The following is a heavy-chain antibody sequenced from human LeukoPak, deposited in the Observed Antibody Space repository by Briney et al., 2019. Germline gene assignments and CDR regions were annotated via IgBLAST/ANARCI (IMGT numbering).Heavy chain of an antibody. J-gene: IGHJ2*01. Sequence: GGSLRLSCAASGFTFSSYAMSWVRQAPGKGLEWVSAISGSGGSTYYADSVKGRFTISRDNSKNTLYLQMNSLRAEDTAVYYCAKMIVLRYFDWLGYFGLWGRGTLVTVSS. CDR1: GFTFSSYA. V-gene: IGHV3-23*01. CDR2: ISGSGGST. D-gene: IGHD3-9*01. CDR3: AKMIVLRYFDWLGYFGL.